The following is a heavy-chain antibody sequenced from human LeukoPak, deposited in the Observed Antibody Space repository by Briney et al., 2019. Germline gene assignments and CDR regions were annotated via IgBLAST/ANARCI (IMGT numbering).Heavy chain of an antibody. CDR3: ARGKDHDFWNPFDH. D-gene: IGHD3-3*01. CDR1: AFTFSGFG. Sequence: GGSLRLSCAAPAFTFSGFGMSWVRQAPGKGLEWVSTIRGGGGGTYYADSVKGRFTVSRDISKNTLYLQMDSLRAEDTAAYYCARGKDHDFWNPFDHWGQGTLVTVSS. V-gene: IGHV3-23*01. J-gene: IGHJ4*02. CDR2: IRGGGGGT.